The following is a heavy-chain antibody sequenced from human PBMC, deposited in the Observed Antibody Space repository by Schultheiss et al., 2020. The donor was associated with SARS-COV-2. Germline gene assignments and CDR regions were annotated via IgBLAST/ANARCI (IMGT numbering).Heavy chain of an antibody. J-gene: IGHJ3*02. D-gene: IGHD6-13*01. Sequence: SETLSLTCTVSGYSISSGYYWGWIRQPPGKGLEWIGSIYHSGSTYYNPSLKSRVTISVDTSKNQFSLKLSSVTAADTAVYYCARASIAAAGPSAFDIWGQGTMVTGSS. CDR3: ARASIAAAGPSAFDI. CDR1: GYSISSGYY. CDR2: IYHSGST. V-gene: IGHV4-38-2*02.